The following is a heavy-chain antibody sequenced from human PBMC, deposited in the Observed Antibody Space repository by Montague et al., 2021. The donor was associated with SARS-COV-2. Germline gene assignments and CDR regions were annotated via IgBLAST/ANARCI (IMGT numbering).Heavy chain of an antibody. CDR2: IWSDGSNR. CDR3: ARDPGGGSWHSFLH. Sequence: FLRLSCAASGFTFSTYGMHWVRQAPGKGLEWVAVIWSDGSNRYYADSVKGRFTIFRDNSKNTLYLQMSSLRVEDTAVYYCARDPGGGSWHSFLHWGQGTLVTVSS. CDR1: GFTFSTYG. J-gene: IGHJ1*01. D-gene: IGHD6-13*01. V-gene: IGHV3-33*01.